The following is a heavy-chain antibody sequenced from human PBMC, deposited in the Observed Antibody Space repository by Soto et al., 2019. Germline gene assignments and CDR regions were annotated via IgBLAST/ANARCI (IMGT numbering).Heavy chain of an antibody. CDR2: ISGSGSGT. D-gene: IGHD2-15*01. CDR1: GFTFRSYA. J-gene: IGHJ5*01. V-gene: IGHV3-23*01. CDR3: AKGVEAYCSGGGCSSSSDS. Sequence: GGSLRLSCAASGFTFRSYAMTWIRQSPGKGLEWVSSISGSGSGTYYTDSVKGRFTISRDNFKEMVHLQMNSLRAGDTALYYCAKGVEAYCSGGGCSSSSDSWGQGTLVTVSS.